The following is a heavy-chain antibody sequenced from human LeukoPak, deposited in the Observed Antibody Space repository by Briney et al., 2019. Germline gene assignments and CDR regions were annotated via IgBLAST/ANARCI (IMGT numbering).Heavy chain of an antibody. V-gene: IGHV3-33*01. Sequence: GGSLTLSCAASGFTFSSYGMHWVRQAPGKGLEWVAVVWYDGNNKYYADSVQGRFTISRDNSKNTLYLQMNRLRAEDTAVYYCARGLAVAGGPSPGYWGQGTVVTLSS. J-gene: IGHJ4*02. CDR2: VWYDGNNK. D-gene: IGHD6-19*01. CDR1: GFTFSSYG. CDR3: ARGLAVAGGPSPGY.